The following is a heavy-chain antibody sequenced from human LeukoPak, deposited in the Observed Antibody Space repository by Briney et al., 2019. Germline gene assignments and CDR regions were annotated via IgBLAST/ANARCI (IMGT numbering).Heavy chain of an antibody. D-gene: IGHD6-19*01. CDR3: ARERYSNGWYSYYYYYMDV. CDR1: GGSISSHY. V-gene: IGHV4-59*11. J-gene: IGHJ6*03. CDR2: IYYSGST. Sequence: SETLSLTCTVSGGSISSHYWSWIRQPPGKGLEWIGYIYYSGSTNYNPSLKSRVTISVDTSKNQFSLKLSSVTAADTAVYYCARERYSNGWYSYYYYYMDVWGKGTTVTVSS.